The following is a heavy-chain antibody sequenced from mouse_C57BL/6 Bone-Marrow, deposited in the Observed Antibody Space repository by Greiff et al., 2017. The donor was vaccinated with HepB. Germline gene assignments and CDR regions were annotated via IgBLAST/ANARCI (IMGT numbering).Heavy chain of an antibody. Sequence: EVKLVESGGGLVKPGGSLKLSCAASGFTFSDYGMHWVRQAPEKGLEWVAYISSGSSTIYYADTVKGRFTISRDNAKNTLFLQMTSLRSEDTAMYYCARPYGYYVSWFAYWGQGTLVTVSA. V-gene: IGHV5-17*01. CDR1: GFTFSDYG. D-gene: IGHD2-3*01. CDR3: ARPYGYYVSWFAY. CDR2: ISSGSSTI. J-gene: IGHJ3*01.